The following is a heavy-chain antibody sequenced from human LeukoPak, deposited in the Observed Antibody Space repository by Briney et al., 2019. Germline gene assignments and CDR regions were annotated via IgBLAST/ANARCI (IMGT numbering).Heavy chain of an antibody. V-gene: IGHV3-30*04. D-gene: IGHD3-10*01. CDR3: ARDIVGSGIEGY. J-gene: IGHJ4*02. Sequence: GRSLRLSCAASGFTFNSYTMHWVRQAPGKGLEWVAVISNDGNNKYYAESVKGRFTISRDNSKSTLYLQMSVLRAEDTAVYYCARDIVGSGIEGYWGQGTLVTVSS. CDR2: ISNDGNNK. CDR1: GFTFNSYT.